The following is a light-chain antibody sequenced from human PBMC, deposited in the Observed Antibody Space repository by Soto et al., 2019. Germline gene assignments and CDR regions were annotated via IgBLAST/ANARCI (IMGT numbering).Light chain of an antibody. CDR2: GAY. Sequence: EIVLTQSPGTLSLSPGDGATLSCRASQSVSSTYFAWYQQKPGQAPRLLIFGAYSRATGIPDRFSGSGSGTDFTLTISRLEPEDFAVYYCQHYGGSITVGQGTRLEVE. V-gene: IGKV3-20*01. CDR3: QHYGGSIT. J-gene: IGKJ5*01. CDR1: QSVSSTY.